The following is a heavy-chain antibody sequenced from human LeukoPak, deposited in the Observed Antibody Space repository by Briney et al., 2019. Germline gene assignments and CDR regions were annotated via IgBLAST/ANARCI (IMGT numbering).Heavy chain of an antibody. V-gene: IGHV3-23*01. CDR3: AKDAAYYYDSSGPGDY. D-gene: IGHD3-22*01. Sequence: PGGSLRLSCAASGFTFSSYAMSWVRQAPGKGLEWVSAISGSGGSTYYADSVKGRFTNSRDNSKNTLYLQMNSLRAEDTAVYYCAKDAAYYYDSSGPGDYWGQGTLVTVSS. CDR2: ISGSGGST. CDR1: GFTFSSYA. J-gene: IGHJ4*02.